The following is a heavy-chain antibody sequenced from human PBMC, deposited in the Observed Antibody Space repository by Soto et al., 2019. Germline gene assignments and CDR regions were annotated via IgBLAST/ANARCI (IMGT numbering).Heavy chain of an antibody. CDR1: GGSISSGGYY. Sequence: SETLSLTCTVSGGSISSGGYYWSWIRQHPGKGLEWIGYVYYSGSTYYNPSLKSRATISVDTSKNQFSLKLSSVTAADTAVYYCAKDRRISGSYPAFDHWGQGILVTVSS. CDR2: VYYSGST. CDR3: AKDRRISGSYPAFDH. V-gene: IGHV4-31*03. D-gene: IGHD1-26*01. J-gene: IGHJ4*02.